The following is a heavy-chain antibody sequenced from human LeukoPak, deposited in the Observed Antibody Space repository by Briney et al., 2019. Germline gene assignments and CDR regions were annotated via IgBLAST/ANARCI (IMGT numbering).Heavy chain of an antibody. D-gene: IGHD2-2*01. CDR3: ARGNKYQLLRYYYYGMDV. Sequence: SQTLSLTCAISGDSVSSNSAAWNWIRQSPSRGLEWLGRTYYRSKWYNDYAVSVKSRITINPDTSKNQFSLQLNSVTPEDTAVYYCARGNKYQLLRYYYYGMDVWGQGTTVTASS. CDR1: GDSVSSNSAA. V-gene: IGHV6-1*01. CDR2: TYYRSKWYN. J-gene: IGHJ6*02.